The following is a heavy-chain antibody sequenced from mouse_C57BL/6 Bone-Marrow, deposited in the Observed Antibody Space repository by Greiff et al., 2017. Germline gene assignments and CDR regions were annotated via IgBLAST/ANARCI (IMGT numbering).Heavy chain of an antibody. Sequence: EVKLMESGAELVWPGASVKLSCTASGFNIKDDYMHWVKQRPEQGLEWIGWIDPENGDTEYASKFQGKATITADTSSNTAYLQLSSLTSEDTAVYYCTRYYYGSTLYWYFDVWGTGTTVTVSS. J-gene: IGHJ1*03. V-gene: IGHV14-4*01. CDR2: IDPENGDT. D-gene: IGHD1-1*01. CDR1: GFNIKDDY. CDR3: TRYYYGSTLYWYFDV.